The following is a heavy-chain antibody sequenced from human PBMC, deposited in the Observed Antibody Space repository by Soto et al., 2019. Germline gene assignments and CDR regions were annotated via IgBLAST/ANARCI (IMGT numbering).Heavy chain of an antibody. CDR3: AREKVGTTGIDF. J-gene: IGHJ4*02. CDR1: GYTFTGYD. Sequence: QAQLVQSGAEVKKPGASVKVSCKASGYTFTGYDINWVRQATGQGLEWMGWMNPNSGNTGYAQNFQGRVTMTRDNSITTAYREWCSLRDDDSTVYYCAREKVGTTGIDFWGQGTLVTVSS. CDR2: MNPNSGNT. D-gene: IGHD1-26*01. V-gene: IGHV1-8*01.